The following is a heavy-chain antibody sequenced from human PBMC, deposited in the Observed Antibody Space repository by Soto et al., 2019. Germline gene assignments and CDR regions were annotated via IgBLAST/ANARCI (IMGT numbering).Heavy chain of an antibody. CDR2: ISGSGGST. CDR1: GFTFSSYA. V-gene: IGHV3-23*01. Sequence: GGSLRLSCAASGFTFSSYAMSWVRQAPGKGLEWVSAISGSGGSTYYADSVKGRFTISRDNSKNTLYLQMNSLRAEDTAVYCCAKDGYYYDSSGYCYDYWGQGTLVTVSS. D-gene: IGHD3-22*01. J-gene: IGHJ4*02. CDR3: AKDGYYYDSSGYCYDY.